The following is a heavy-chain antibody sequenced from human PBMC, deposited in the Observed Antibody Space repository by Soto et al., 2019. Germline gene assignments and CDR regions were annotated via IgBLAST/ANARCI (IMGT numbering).Heavy chain of an antibody. CDR2: IWYDGSNK. CDR1: GFTFSSYG. Sequence: LRLSCAASGFTFSSYGMHWVRQAPGKGLEWVAVIWYDGSNKYYADSVKGRFTISRDNSKNTLYLQMNSLRAEDTAVYYCARDSQYGSGSSAFDYWGQGTLVTVSS. CDR3: ARDSQYGSGSSAFDY. D-gene: IGHD3-10*01. J-gene: IGHJ4*02. V-gene: IGHV3-33*01.